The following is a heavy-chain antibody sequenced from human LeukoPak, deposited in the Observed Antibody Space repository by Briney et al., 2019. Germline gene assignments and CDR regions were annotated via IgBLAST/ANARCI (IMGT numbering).Heavy chain of an antibody. CDR3: AKEAVGSLDY. V-gene: IGHV3-30*18. D-gene: IGHD3-16*01. J-gene: IGHJ4*02. Sequence: GGSLRLSCAASGFTFSSCGMHWVRQAPGKGLEWVAVISYDGSNKYYADSVKGRFTISRDNSKNTLYLQMNSLRAEDTAVYYCAKEAVGSLDYWGQGTLVTVSS. CDR1: GFTFSSCG. CDR2: ISYDGSNK.